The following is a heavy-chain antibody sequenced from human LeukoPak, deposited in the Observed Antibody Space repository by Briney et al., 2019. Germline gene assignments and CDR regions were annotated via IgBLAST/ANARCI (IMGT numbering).Heavy chain of an antibody. V-gene: IGHV3-48*02. CDR1: GFTFSSYS. J-gene: IGHJ4*02. Sequence: GGSLRLSCAASGFTFSSYSMSWVRQAPGKGLEWVSYISSSSSTIYYADPVKGRFTISRDNAKNSLYLQMNSLRDEDTAVYYCARVLDPLYYYDSSGYPNPFDYWGQGTLVTVSS. D-gene: IGHD3-22*01. CDR2: ISSSSSTI. CDR3: ARVLDPLYYYDSSGYPNPFDY.